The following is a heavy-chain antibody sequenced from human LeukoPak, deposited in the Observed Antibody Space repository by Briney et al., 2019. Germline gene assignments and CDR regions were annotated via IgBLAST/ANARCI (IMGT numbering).Heavy chain of an antibody. D-gene: IGHD6-13*01. J-gene: IGHJ4*02. Sequence: PSETLSLTCTVSGGSISSSYYYWGWIRQPPGKGREWIGSIYNSGSTHYNPSLKSRVTISVDTSKNQFSLKLSSVTAADTAVYYCAGDHAPIAAAGIDYWGQGTLVTVSS. V-gene: IGHV4-39*02. CDR3: AGDHAPIAAAGIDY. CDR1: GGSISSSYYY. CDR2: IYNSGST.